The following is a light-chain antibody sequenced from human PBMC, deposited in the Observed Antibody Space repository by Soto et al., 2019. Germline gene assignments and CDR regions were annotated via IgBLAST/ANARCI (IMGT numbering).Light chain of an antibody. V-gene: IGLV4-69*01. J-gene: IGLJ2*01. CDR2: LNSDGSH. CDR3: QTWGTAIHDVV. CDR1: SGHSSCA. Sequence: QTVLTQSPSASASLGASVKLTCTLSSGHSSCAIAWHQQQPEKGPRYLMKLNSDGSHSKGDGIPDRFSGSSSGAERHLTISSLQSEDEADYYCQTWGTAIHDVVFGGGTKLTVL.